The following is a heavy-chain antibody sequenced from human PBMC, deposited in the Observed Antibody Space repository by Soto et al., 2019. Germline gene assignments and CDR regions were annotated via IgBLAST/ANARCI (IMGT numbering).Heavy chain of an antibody. CDR3: ARDIMGTNYYYYGMDV. V-gene: IGHV4-59*01. J-gene: IGHJ6*02. Sequence: QVQLQESGPGLVKPSETLSLTCTVSGGSISSYYWSWIRQPPGKGLEWIGYIYYSGRTNYNPSLKSRVTISVDTSKNQFSLTLSSVTAADTAVYYCARDIMGTNYYYYGMDVWGQGTTVTVSS. D-gene: IGHD2-8*01. CDR2: IYYSGRT. CDR1: GGSISSYY.